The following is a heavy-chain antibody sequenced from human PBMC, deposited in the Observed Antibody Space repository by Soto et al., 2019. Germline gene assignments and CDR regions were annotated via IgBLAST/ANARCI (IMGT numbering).Heavy chain of an antibody. CDR2: ISGSGGST. V-gene: IGHV3-23*01. Sequence: EVQLLESGGGLVQPGGSLRLSCAASGFTFSSYAMSWVRQAPGKGLEWVSAISGSGGSTYYADSVRGRFTNSRDNSKNTHDLQMNSLRAEDTAVYYWARVIRRGVIVISFAYWGQGTLVTVSS. J-gene: IGHJ4*02. CDR3: ARVIRRGVIVISFAY. CDR1: GFTFSSYA. D-gene: IGHD3-16*02.